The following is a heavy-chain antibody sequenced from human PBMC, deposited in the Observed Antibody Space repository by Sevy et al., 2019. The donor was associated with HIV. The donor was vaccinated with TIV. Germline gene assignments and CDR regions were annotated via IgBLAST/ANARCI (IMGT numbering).Heavy chain of an antibody. V-gene: IGHV3-30-3*01. D-gene: IGHD2-21*02. CDR3: ASVAVEYCTDDCYHRFDY. Sequence: GESLKISCAASGFTFTLYAIHWVRQAPGKGLEWVALISYSGTNKYYADSVKGRFTISRDDSKNTAYLQMNNLRTDDTAVYYCASVAVEYCTDDCYHRFDYWGQGTQVTVSS. CDR1: GFTFTLYA. CDR2: ISYSGTNK. J-gene: IGHJ4*02.